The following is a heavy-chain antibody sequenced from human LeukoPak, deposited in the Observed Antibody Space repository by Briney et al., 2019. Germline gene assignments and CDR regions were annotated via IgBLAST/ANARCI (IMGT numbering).Heavy chain of an antibody. D-gene: IGHD4-17*01. V-gene: IGHV3-23*01. CDR2: ISENGRST. CDR1: GFSFSASS. CDR3: AKDLKVHGDYVGY. J-gene: IGHJ4*02. Sequence: GGCLRLSCAASGFSFSASSMSWVRQTPGKGLEWVSTISENGRSTYYSDSVKGRFTISRDNSKNTLYLQMNSLRAEDTAVYYCAKDLKVHGDYVGYWGQGTLVTVSS.